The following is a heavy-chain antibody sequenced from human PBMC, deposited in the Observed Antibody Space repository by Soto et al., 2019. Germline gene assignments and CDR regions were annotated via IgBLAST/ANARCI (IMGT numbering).Heavy chain of an antibody. CDR2: IIPVFGLV. J-gene: IGHJ6*02. Sequence: QVHLLLQSGAEVKKPGSSVKVSCKASGGTPSNSAISWVRQAPGQGLEWMGGIIPVFGLVKYAQNFQGRVTITADEATNTAYMGLRRRRPEDTAVYYCAGGRIVVVGSRAYYGMDVWGQGTTVTVSS. CDR3: AGGRIVVVGSRAYYGMDV. V-gene: IGHV1-69*01. D-gene: IGHD3-22*01. CDR1: GGTPSNSA.